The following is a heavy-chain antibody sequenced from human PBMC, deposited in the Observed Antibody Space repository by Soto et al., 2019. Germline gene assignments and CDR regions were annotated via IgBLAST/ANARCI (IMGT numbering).Heavy chain of an antibody. CDR1: GFTFGDYA. D-gene: IGHD2-2*01. J-gene: IGHJ4*02. CDR3: TRAYCSSTSCSYFDC. V-gene: IGHV3-49*03. CDR2: IRSKAYGGTT. Sequence: GGSLRLSCTASGFTFGDYAMSWFRQAPGKGLEWVGFIRSKAYGGTTEYAASVKGRFTISRDDSKSIAYLQMNSLKTEDTAVYYCTRAYCSSTSCSYFDCWGQGTLVTVSS.